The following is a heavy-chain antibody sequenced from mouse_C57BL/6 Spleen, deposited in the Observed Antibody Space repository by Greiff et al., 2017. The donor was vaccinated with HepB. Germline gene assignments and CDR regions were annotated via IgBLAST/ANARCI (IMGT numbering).Heavy chain of an antibody. CDR2: ISSGGDYI. CDR1: GFTFSSYA. D-gene: IGHD1-1*01. CDR3: TRDGITTVVEGYFDV. J-gene: IGHJ1*03. V-gene: IGHV5-9-1*02. Sequence: EVKLMESGEGLVKPGGSLKLSCAASGFTFSSYAMSWVRQTPEKRLEWVAYISSGGDYIYYADTVKGRFTISRDNARNTLYLQMSSLKSEDTAMYYCTRDGITTVVEGYFDVWGTGTTVTVSS.